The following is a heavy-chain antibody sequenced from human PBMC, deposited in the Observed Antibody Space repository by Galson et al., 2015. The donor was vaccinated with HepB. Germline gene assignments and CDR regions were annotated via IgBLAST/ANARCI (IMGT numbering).Heavy chain of an antibody. D-gene: IGHD2-2*01. V-gene: IGHV3-7*01. CDR3: ARPDCSSTSCYYYHGMDV. Sequence: SLRLSCAASGFTFSSYWMSWVRQAPGKGLEWVANIKQDGSEKYYVDSVKGRFTISRDNAKNSLYLQMNSLRAEDTAVYYCARPDCSSTSCYYYHGMDVWGQGTTVTVSS. CDR2: IKQDGSEK. CDR1: GFTFSSYW. J-gene: IGHJ6*02.